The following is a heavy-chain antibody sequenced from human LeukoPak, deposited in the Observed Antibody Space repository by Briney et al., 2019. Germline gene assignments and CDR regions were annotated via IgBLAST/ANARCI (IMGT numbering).Heavy chain of an antibody. CDR1: GGSISSYY. CDR3: ARETTGAGTARPFDY. J-gene: IGHJ4*02. Sequence: PSETLSLTCTVSGGSISSYYWSWIRQPPGKGLEWIGYIYNSGSTNYSPSLKSRVTMSLDTSKNQFSLKLSSVTAADTAVYFCARETTGAGTARPFDYWGQGTLVTVSS. D-gene: IGHD6-13*01. V-gene: IGHV4-59*12. CDR2: IYNSGST.